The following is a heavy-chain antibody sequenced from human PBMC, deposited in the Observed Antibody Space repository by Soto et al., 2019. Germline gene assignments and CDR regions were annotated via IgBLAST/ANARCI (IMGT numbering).Heavy chain of an antibody. J-gene: IGHJ4*02. CDR3: AKVLSKNYYYPFDF. CDR2: ISGGSSVT. V-gene: IGHV3-23*01. D-gene: IGHD3-10*01. Sequence: PGGSLRLSCTASGFTFSDYAMTWVRQAPGKGLEWVSTISGGSSVTYYGDSVKGRFTISRDNANKTLFLQLNRLSAEDTATYYCAKVLSKNYYYPFDFWGQGTQVTVSS. CDR1: GFTFSDYA.